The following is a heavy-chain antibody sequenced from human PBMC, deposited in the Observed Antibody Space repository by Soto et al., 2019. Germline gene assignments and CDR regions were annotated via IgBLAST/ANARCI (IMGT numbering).Heavy chain of an antibody. J-gene: IGHJ6*02. D-gene: IGHD4-17*01. CDR1: GGTFSSYA. CDR2: IIPIFGTA. CDR3: ATKSFTVTTSSYYYYGMDA. Sequence: SVKVYCKASGGTFSSYAISWVRQAPGQGLEWKGGIIPIFGTANYAQKLQGRVTITADESTSTAYMELSSLRSEDTAVYYCATKSFTVTTSSYYYYGMDAWGQGTTVTVSS. V-gene: IGHV1-69*13.